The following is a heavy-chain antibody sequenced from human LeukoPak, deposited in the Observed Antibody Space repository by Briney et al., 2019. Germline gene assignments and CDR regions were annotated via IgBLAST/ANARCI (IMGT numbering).Heavy chain of an antibody. Sequence: ASVKVSCKASGYTFTGYYMHWVRQAPGQGLEWMGWINPNSGGTNYAQKFQGRVTTTRDTSISTAYMELSRLRSDDTAVYYCARVAGPRDWFDPWGQGTLVTVSS. J-gene: IGHJ5*02. CDR3: ARVAGPRDWFDP. CDR1: GYTFTGYY. CDR2: INPNSGGT. V-gene: IGHV1-2*02. D-gene: IGHD6-19*01.